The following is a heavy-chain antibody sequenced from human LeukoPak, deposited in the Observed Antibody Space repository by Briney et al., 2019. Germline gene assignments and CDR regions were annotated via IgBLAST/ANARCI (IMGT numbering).Heavy chain of an antibody. CDR3: AKGGYSYGVNW. D-gene: IGHD5-18*01. CDR2: ISGGGGST. V-gene: IGHV3-23*01. CDR1: GFTFSSYA. J-gene: IGHJ4*02. Sequence: GGSLRLSCAASGFTFSSYAMSWVRQAPGKGLEWVSAISGGGGSTYYADSVKGRFTISRDNSKNTLYLQMNSLRAEDTAVYYCAKGGYSYGVNWWGQGTLVTVSS.